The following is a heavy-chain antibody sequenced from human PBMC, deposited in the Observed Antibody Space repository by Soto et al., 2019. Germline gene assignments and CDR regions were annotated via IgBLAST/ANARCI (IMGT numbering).Heavy chain of an antibody. Sequence: GRSLRLSCAASGFTFSSNWKHWVRLPPGKGLVWVSRINSDRSITSYADSVKAQFTISRENAKDTLYLQMNSLRAEDTAVYYCARGSSSWYVSFDYSAQGILVTVSS. CDR3: ARGSSSWYVSFDY. CDR1: GFTFSSNW. V-gene: IGHV3-74*01. D-gene: IGHD6-13*01. CDR2: INSDRSIT. J-gene: IGHJ4*03.